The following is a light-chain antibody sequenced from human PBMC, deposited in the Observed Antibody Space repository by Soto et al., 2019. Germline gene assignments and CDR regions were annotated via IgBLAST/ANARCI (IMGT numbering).Light chain of an antibody. Sequence: IEMTQSPATLSVSPGDRATLSCRASQSVRNNLAWYQRRPGQAPRLLIYGVSTRATGIPARFSGSGSGTDFTLTISSLQSEDFAVYYCQQYNDWPPWTFGQGTKVEIK. CDR2: GVS. J-gene: IGKJ1*01. CDR3: QQYNDWPPWT. CDR1: QSVRNN. V-gene: IGKV3-15*01.